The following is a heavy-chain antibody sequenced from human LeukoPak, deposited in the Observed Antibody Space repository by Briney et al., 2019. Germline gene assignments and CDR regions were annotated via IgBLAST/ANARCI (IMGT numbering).Heavy chain of an antibody. CDR3: ARDKYYDGSGSTHYFDY. CDR2: IIPIFGTA. CDR1: GGTFSSYG. D-gene: IGHD3-22*01. Sequence: ASVKVSCKASGGTFSSYGISWVRQAPGQGLEWMGEIIPIFGTANYAQRFQGRVTITTDESTSTAYMELSSLRSGDTAVYYCARDKYYDGSGSTHYFDYWGQGTLVTVSS. V-gene: IGHV1-69*05. J-gene: IGHJ4*02.